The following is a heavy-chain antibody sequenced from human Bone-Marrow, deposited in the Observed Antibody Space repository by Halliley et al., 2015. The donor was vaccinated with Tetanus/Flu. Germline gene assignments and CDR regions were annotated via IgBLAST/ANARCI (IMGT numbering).Heavy chain of an antibody. CDR2: VYSGGHT. CDR3: ARDFCSGGDCYSDY. V-gene: IGHV3-66*01. Sequence: WVSLVYSGGHTYSADSVKGRFAISRDSSKNTLFLQMNSLRDEDTAVYFCARDFCSGGDCYSDYWGQGTLVTVSS. D-gene: IGHD2-21*02. J-gene: IGHJ4*02.